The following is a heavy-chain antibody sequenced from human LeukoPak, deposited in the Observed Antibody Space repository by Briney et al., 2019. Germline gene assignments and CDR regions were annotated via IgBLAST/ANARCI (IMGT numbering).Heavy chain of an antibody. J-gene: IGHJ4*02. CDR3: ARGGPTFDY. CDR2: IWYDGNNK. CDR1: GFTFSNYG. V-gene: IGHV3-33*01. Sequence: GGSLRLSCAASGFTFSNYGMHWVRQAPGKGLEWVSVIWYDGNNKYYADSVKGRFTISRDNSKNTLYLQMNSLRAENTVVYYCARGGPTFDYWGQGTLVTVPS.